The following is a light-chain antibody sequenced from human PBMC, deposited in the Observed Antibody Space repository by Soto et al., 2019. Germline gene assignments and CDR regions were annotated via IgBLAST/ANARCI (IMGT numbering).Light chain of an antibody. Sequence: ENEVSMSRSTVSSKAGDSFTITCRASQSISSWLAWYQQKPGKAPKLLIYKASTLKSGVPSRFSGSGSGTEFTLTISSLQPDDFATYYCQHYNSYSEAFGQGTRVDI. CDR1: QSISSW. CDR2: KAS. CDR3: QHYNSYSEA. J-gene: IGKJ1*01. V-gene: IGKV1-5*03.